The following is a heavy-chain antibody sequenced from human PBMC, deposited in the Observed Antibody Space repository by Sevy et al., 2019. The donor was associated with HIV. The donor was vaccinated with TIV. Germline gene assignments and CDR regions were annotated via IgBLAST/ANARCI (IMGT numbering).Heavy chain of an antibody. V-gene: IGHV3-21*01. J-gene: IGHJ4*02. CDR1: GFTIRTYN. Sequence: GGSLRLSCAASGFTIRTYNMNWVRQAPGKGLEWVSSISSSSSYIYYADSVKGRFTISRDNAKNSLYLQMNSLRAEDTAVYYCARDPDYGDYGQDYWGQGTLVTVSS. CDR2: ISSSSSYI. D-gene: IGHD4-17*01. CDR3: ARDPDYGDYGQDY.